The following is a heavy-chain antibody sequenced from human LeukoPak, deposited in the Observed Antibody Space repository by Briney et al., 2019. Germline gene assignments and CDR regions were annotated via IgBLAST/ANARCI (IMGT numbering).Heavy chain of an antibody. Sequence: GGSLRLSCAASGFTFSSYWMHWVRQAPGKGRVGVSRINSDGSSTTYADSVKGRVTTSRDNAKNTLYLQMNSLRAEDTAVYYCARRGALTGGFDIWAQGTVVTVSS. CDR3: ARRGALTGGFDI. J-gene: IGHJ3*02. V-gene: IGHV3-74*01. D-gene: IGHD2-8*02. CDR1: GFTFSSYW. CDR2: INSDGSST.